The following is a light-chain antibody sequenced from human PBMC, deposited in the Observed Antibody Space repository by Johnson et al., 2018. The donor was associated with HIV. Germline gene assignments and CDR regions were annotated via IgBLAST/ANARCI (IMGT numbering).Light chain of an antibody. J-gene: IGLJ1*01. CDR1: SSNIGNNY. V-gene: IGLV1-51*02. CDR2: ENS. CDR3: GTWDSSLSAVYV. Sequence: QSVLTQPPSVSAAPGQKVTISCSGGSSNIGNNYVSWYQQLPRAAPKLLIYENSKRPSGIPDRFSGSKSGTSATLDITGLQTGDEADYYCGTWDSSLSAVYVFGTGTKVTVL.